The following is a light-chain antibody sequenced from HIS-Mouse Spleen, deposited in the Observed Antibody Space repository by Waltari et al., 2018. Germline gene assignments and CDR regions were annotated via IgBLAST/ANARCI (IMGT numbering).Light chain of an antibody. CDR3: QQYNNWPPGT. V-gene: IGKV3-15*01. CDR1: QSVSSN. J-gene: IGKJ2*02. Sequence: EIVMTQSPATLSVSPGERATLSCRASQSVSSNLAWYQQKPGQAPRLLIYGASTRCTGIPARFSGSGSGTEFTLTISSMQSEDFAVYYCQQYNNWPPGTFGQGTKLEIK. CDR2: GAS.